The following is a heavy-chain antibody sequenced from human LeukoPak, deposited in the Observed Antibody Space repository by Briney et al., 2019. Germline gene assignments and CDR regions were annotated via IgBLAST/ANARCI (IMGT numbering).Heavy chain of an antibody. Sequence: GGSLRLSCAASGSTFSSYAMSWVRQASGKGLEWVSTINGGGRNTYYADSVKGRFTISRDNSKNTLFLQMNSLRAEDTAIYYCAKDQSTAMVRAFDYWGQGTLVTVSS. J-gene: IGHJ4*02. D-gene: IGHD3-10*01. CDR3: AKDQSTAMVRAFDY. CDR1: GSTFSSYA. CDR2: INGGGRNT. V-gene: IGHV3-23*01.